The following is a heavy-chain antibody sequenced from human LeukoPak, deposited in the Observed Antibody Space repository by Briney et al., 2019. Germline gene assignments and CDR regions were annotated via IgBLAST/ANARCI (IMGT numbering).Heavy chain of an antibody. CDR2: IYQSGST. D-gene: IGHD3-3*01. CDR1: GGSISSYY. Sequence: SETLSLTCTVSGGSISSYYWGWIRQPPGKGLEWIGSIYQSGSTYYNPSLKSRVTISVDTSKNQFSLKLSSMTAADTAVYYCAGTYYDFWSGYPDFDYWGQGTLVTVSS. CDR3: AGTYYDFWSGYPDFDY. J-gene: IGHJ4*02. V-gene: IGHV4-38-2*02.